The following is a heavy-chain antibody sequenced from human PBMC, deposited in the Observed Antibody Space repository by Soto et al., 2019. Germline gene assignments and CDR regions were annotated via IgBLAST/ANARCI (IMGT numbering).Heavy chain of an antibody. CDR1: SGSISSSNW. J-gene: IGHJ6*03. Sequence: QVQLQESGPGLVKPSGTLSLTCAVSSGSISSSNWWRWVRQPPGKGLAWIGEIYHSGSTNYNPSLKSRVTISVDKSKNQFSLKLSSVTAADTAVYYCARVPLTGYYYYMDVWGKGTTVTVSS. V-gene: IGHV4-4*02. CDR2: IYHSGST. CDR3: ARVPLTGYYYYMDV.